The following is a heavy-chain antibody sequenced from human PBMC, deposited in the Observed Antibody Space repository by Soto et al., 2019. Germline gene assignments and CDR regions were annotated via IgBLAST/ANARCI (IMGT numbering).Heavy chain of an antibody. D-gene: IGHD3-16*01. Sequence: SETLSLTCTVSGGSISSGDYYWSWIRQPPGKGLEWIGYIYYSGSTYYNPSLKSRVTISVDTSKNQFSLKLSSVTAADTAVYYCAADYDPYTPLDFDYWGQGTLVTVSS. V-gene: IGHV4-30-4*01. J-gene: IGHJ4*02. CDR2: IYYSGST. CDR1: GGSISSGDYY. CDR3: AADYDPYTPLDFDY.